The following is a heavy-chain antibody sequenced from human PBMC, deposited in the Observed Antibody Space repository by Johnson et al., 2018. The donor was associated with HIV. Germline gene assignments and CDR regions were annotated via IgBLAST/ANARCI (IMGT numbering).Heavy chain of an antibody. CDR3: TTDGYSSSWYDAFDI. J-gene: IGHJ3*02. CDR1: GFTFSNAW. D-gene: IGHD6-13*01. Sequence: VQLVESGGGLVKPGGSLRLSCAASGFTFSNAWMSWVRQAPGKGLEWVGRIKSKTDGGTTDYAAPVKGRFTISRDYSKNTLYMQMNSLKTEDTAVYYCTTDGYSSSWYDAFDIWGQGTMVTVSS. CDR2: IKSKTDGGTT. V-gene: IGHV3-15*01.